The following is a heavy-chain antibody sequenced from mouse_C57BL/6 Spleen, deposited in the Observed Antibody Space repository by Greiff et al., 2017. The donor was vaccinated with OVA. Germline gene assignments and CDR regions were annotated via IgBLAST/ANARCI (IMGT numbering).Heavy chain of an antibody. CDR3: ASPYYSNYVAWFAY. CDR2: IYPGDGDT. J-gene: IGHJ3*01. CDR1: GYAFSSYW. D-gene: IGHD2-5*01. Sequence: VKLMESGAELVKPGASVKISCKASGYAFSSYWMNWVKQRPGKGLEWIGQIYPGDGDTNYNGKFKGKATLTADKSSSTAYMQLSSLTSEDSAVYFCASPYYSNYVAWFAYWGQGTLVTVSA. V-gene: IGHV1-80*01.